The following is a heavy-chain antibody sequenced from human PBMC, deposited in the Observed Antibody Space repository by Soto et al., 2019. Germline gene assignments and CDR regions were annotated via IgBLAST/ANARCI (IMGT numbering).Heavy chain of an antibody. D-gene: IGHD2-2*02. V-gene: IGHV3-33*01. CDR2: IWYDGSNK. CDR1: GFTFSSYG. CDR3: ARESVVVVPAAIGYFDL. J-gene: IGHJ2*01. Sequence: QVQLVESGGGVVQPGRSLRLSCAASGFTFSSYGMHWVRQAPGKGLEWVAVIWYDGSNKYYADSVKGRFTISRDNSKNTLYLQMNSLRAEDTAVYYCARESVVVVPAAIGYFDLWGRGTLVTVSS.